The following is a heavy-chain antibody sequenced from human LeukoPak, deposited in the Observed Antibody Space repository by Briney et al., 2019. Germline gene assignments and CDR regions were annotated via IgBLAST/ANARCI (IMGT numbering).Heavy chain of an antibody. CDR2: IWYDGSNK. CDR3: AKEALSEYFDL. Sequence: PGRSLRLSCAASGFTFSSYGMHWVRQAPGKGLEWVAVIWYDGSNKYYADSVKGRFTISRDNSKNTLYLQMNSLRAEDTAVYYCAKEALSEYFDLRGRGTLVTVSS. J-gene: IGHJ2*01. V-gene: IGHV3-33*06. D-gene: IGHD3-3*01. CDR1: GFTFSSYG.